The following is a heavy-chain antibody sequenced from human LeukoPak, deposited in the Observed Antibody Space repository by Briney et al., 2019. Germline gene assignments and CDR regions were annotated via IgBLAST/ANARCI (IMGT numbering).Heavy chain of an antibody. CDR1: GGSFSGYY. D-gene: IGHD2-2*01. CDR3: ARGRPARYDY. CDR2: INHSGST. V-gene: IGHV4-34*01. Sequence: PSETLSLTCAVYGGSFSGYYWSWIRQPPGKGLEWIGEINHSGSTNYNPSLKSRVTISVDTSKNQFSLKLSSVTAADTAVYCCARGRPARYDYWGQGTLVTVSS. J-gene: IGHJ4*02.